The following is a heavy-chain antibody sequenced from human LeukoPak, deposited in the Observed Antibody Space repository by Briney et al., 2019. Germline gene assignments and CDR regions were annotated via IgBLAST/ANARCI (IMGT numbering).Heavy chain of an antibody. CDR1: GGSISSYY. Sequence: SETLSLTCTVSGGSISSYYWSWIRQPPGKGLEWIGYIYYSGSTNYNPSLKSRVTISVDTSKNQFSLKLSSVTAADTAVYYCARRRRKGGSYYFDYWGQGTLVTVSS. CDR2: IYYSGST. V-gene: IGHV4-59*12. J-gene: IGHJ4*02. D-gene: IGHD1-26*01. CDR3: ARRRRKGGSYYFDY.